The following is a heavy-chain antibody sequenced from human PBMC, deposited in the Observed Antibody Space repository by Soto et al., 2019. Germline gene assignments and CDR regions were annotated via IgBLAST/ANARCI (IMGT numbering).Heavy chain of an antibody. V-gene: IGHV3-30*03. J-gene: IGHJ4*02. CDR3: AREKDYGLDY. D-gene: IGHD4-17*01. Sequence: GGSLRLSCAASGFTFSGFGMHWVRQAPGKGLEWVAVISYDGSNKYYADSVKGRFTISRDNSKNTLYLQMNSLRAEDTAVYYCAREKDYGLDYWGQGTLVTVSS. CDR2: ISYDGSNK. CDR1: GFTFSGFG.